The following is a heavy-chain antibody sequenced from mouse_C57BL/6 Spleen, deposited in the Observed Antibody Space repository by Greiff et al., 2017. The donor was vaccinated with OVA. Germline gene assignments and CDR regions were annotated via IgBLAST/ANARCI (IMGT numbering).Heavy chain of an antibody. CDR2: INPSSGYT. CDR3: ARELTYAMDY. Sequence: VKLMESGAELARPGASVKMSCKASGYTFTSYTMHWVKQRPGQGLEWIGYINPSSGYTKYNQKFKDKATLTADKSSSTAYMQLSSLTSEDSAVYYCARELTYAMDYWGQGTSVTVSS. J-gene: IGHJ4*01. V-gene: IGHV1-4*01. CDR1: GYTFTSYT. D-gene: IGHD1-3*01.